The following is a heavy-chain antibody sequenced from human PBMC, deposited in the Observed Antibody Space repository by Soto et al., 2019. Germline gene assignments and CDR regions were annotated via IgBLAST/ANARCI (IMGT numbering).Heavy chain of an antibody. J-gene: IGHJ3*02. CDR2: MYYSGTT. CDR3: ARGRRSSGRHDVFDI. CDR1: GGSITNYY. D-gene: IGHD1-1*01. V-gene: IGHV4-59*01. Sequence: SESLSLTCTVSGGSITNYYWIWIRQPPGKGLEWIGDMYYSGTTDYNPSLNSRVTISVDTSKNQFFLRLSSVTAADTAIYYCARGRRSSGRHDVFDIRGQGTMAT.